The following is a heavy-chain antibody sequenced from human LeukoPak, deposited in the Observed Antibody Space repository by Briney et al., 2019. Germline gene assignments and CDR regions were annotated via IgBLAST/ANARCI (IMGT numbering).Heavy chain of an antibody. CDR1: GFTFDDYT. CDR3: AKGILRYFDWLLIDY. J-gene: IGHJ4*02. D-gene: IGHD3-9*01. V-gene: IGHV3-43*01. Sequence: GGSLRLSCAASGFTFDDYTMHWVRQAPGKGLEWVSLISWDGGSTYYADSVKGRFTISRDNSKNSLYLQMNSLRTEDTALYYCAKGILRYFDWLLIDYWDQGTLVTVSS. CDR2: ISWDGGST.